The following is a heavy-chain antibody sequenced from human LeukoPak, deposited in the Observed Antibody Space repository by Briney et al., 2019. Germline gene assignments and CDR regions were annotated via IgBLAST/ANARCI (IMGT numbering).Heavy chain of an antibody. CDR2: IIPILGIA. V-gene: IGHV1-69*04. CDR3: ARGRVGYNHLFDY. CDR1: GGTFSSYA. Sequence: APVKVSCKASGGTFSSYAISWVRQAPGQGLEWMGRIIPILGIANYAQKFQGRVTITTDESTSTAYMELSSLRSEDTAVYYCARGRVGYNHLFDYWGQGTLVTVSS. D-gene: IGHD5-24*01. J-gene: IGHJ4*02.